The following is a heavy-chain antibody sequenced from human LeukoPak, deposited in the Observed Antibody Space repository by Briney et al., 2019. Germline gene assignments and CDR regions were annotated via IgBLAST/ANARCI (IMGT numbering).Heavy chain of an antibody. V-gene: IGHV4-61*02. J-gene: IGHJ5*02. CDR3: ARDRSYFLGWFDP. D-gene: IGHD3-10*01. CDR1: GGSISSGSYY. CDR2: IYTSGST. Sequence: SQTLSLTCTVSGGSISSGSYYWSWIRQPAGKGLEWIGRIYTSGSTNYNPSLKSRVTISVDTSKNQFSLKLSSVTAADTAVYYCARDRSYFLGWFDPWGQGTLVTVSS.